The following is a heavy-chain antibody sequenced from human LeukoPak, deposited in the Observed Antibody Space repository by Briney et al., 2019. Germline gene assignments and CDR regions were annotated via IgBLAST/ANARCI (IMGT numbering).Heavy chain of an antibody. Sequence: GGSLRLSCAASGFTFSSYSMNWVRQAPGKGLEWVSSISSSSSYIYYADSVKGRFTISRDNAKNSLYLQMNSLRAEDTAVYYCARDIIARPRLYYFDYWGQGTLVTVSS. CDR3: ARDIIARPRLYYFDY. CDR1: GFTFSSYS. V-gene: IGHV3-21*01. J-gene: IGHJ4*02. D-gene: IGHD3-10*01. CDR2: ISSSSSYI.